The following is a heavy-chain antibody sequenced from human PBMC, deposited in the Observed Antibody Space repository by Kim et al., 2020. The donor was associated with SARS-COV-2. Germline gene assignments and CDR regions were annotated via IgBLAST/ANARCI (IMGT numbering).Heavy chain of an antibody. Sequence: EYAYSVKGRFTNSRDESKNSLELQMNSLKTEDTAVYYCVRIGSLYYYGMDVWGQGTTVTVSS. D-gene: IGHD3-10*01. CDR3: VRIGSLYYYGMDV. J-gene: IGHJ6*02. V-gene: IGHV3-72*01.